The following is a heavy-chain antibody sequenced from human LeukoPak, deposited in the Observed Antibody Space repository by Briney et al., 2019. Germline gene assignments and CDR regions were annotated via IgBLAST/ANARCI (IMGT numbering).Heavy chain of an antibody. J-gene: IGHJ4*02. CDR3: ARDPSQHWGPTFDY. D-gene: IGHD7-27*01. Sequence: ASVKVSCKASGYTFTSYGISWVRQAPGQGLERMGWISAYNGNTNYAQTLQGRVTMTTDISTSTAYMELRSLRSDGTAVYYFARDPSQHWGPTFDYWGQGTLVTVSS. CDR1: GYTFTSYG. CDR2: ISAYNGNT. V-gene: IGHV1-18*01.